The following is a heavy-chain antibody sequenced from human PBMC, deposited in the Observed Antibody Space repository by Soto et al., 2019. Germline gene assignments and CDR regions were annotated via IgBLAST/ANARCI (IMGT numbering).Heavy chain of an antibody. CDR3: TSFDSNVHYPPNHY. D-gene: IGHD4-4*01. Sequence: SVKVSCKVSGGSFSSFSINWVRQAPGQRFEWMGGIIPILGTANFTQKFQDRVTFTADESTATAYMTLSSLKSEDTAFYYCTSFDSNVHYPPNHYWGPGTQVTVSS. CDR2: IIPILGTA. CDR1: GGSFSSFS. J-gene: IGHJ4*02. V-gene: IGHV1-69*13.